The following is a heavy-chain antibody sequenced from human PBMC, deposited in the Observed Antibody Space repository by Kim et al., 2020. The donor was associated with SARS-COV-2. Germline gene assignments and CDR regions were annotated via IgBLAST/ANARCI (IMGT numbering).Heavy chain of an antibody. CDR2: IYYSGST. Sequence: SETLSLTCTVSGGSISSGGYYWSWIRQHPGKGLEWIGYIYYSGSTYYNPSLKSRVTISVDTSKNQFSLKLSSVTAADTAVYYCARVEGTVGMATITAFDYWGQGTLVTVSS. D-gene: IGHD5-12*01. CDR3: ARVEGTVGMATITAFDY. CDR1: GGSISSGGYY. V-gene: IGHV4-31*03. J-gene: IGHJ4*02.